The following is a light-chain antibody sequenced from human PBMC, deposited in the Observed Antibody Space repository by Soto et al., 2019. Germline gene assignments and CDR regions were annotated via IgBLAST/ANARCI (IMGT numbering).Light chain of an antibody. V-gene: IGLV2-14*01. J-gene: IGLJ2*01. CDR3: ISYRSGGTAV. Sequence: QSALTQPASVSGSPGQSITISCTGTNSDVGGFNYVSWYQQHPGKAPKLMIYEVSNRPSGVSNSFSGSKSGNTASLIISGLQAEDEADYYCISYRSGGTAVFGGGTKLTVL. CDR2: EVS. CDR1: NSDVGGFNY.